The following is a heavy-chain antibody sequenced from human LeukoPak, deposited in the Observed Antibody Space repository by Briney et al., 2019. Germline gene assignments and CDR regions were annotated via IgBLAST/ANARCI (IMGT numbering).Heavy chain of an antibody. CDR3: ARDGGGGLDY. V-gene: IGHV3-21*01. J-gene: IGHJ4*02. Sequence: RGSLRLSCEASGFAFREAWLTWVRQAPGKGLEWVSCISISSNYIYYPDSVKGRFTISRDNAKNSLYLQMNSLRAEDTAVYYCARDGGGGLDYWGQGTLVTVSS. CDR1: GFAFREAW. CDR2: ISISSNYI. D-gene: IGHD2-15*01.